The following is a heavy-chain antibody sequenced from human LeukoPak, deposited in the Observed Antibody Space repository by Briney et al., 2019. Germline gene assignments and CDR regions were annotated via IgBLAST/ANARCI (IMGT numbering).Heavy chain of an antibody. CDR1: GFSLSTSGVG. D-gene: IGHD3-22*01. CDR3: SHRGDSSGYVSSYFDY. CDR2: IYCNEEK. Sequence: SGPTLIKPTQTLTLTCTFSGFSLSTSGVGVGWVRQPPGKPLEWVALIYCNEEKRYSPSLKSGLSITKDTSKNQVVLTMTNIDPVDTATYYCSHRGDSSGYVSSYFDYWGQGTLVTVSS. J-gene: IGHJ4*02. V-gene: IGHV2-5*01.